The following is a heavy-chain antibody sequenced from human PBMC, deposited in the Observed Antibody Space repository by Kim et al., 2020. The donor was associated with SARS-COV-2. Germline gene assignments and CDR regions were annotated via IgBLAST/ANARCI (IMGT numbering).Heavy chain of an antibody. CDR2: IYYSGST. CDR3: ARVASPHLFVVVAALLVYFGC. J-gene: IGHJ4*02. Sequence: SETLSLTCTVSGGSISSSTHYWGWIRQPPGKGLEWIGSIYYSGSTYYNPSLKSRVTISVDTSKNQFSLKLSSVTAADTAVYYCARVASPHLFVVVAALLVYFGCWGQGSLVTVSS. V-gene: IGHV4-39*01. D-gene: IGHD2-15*01. CDR1: GGSISSSTHY.